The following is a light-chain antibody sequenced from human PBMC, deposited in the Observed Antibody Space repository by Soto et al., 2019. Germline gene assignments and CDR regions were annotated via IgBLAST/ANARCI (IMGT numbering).Light chain of an antibody. CDR1: QSVSSSY. CDR2: GAS. V-gene: IGKV3-20*01. J-gene: IGKJ5*01. CDR3: QQYHISPIT. Sequence: EIGLTHSPGTLSLSPWEIATLSCRASQSVSSSYLAWYQQKPGQAPRLLIYGASSRATGIPDRFSGSGSGTDFTLTISRLEPEDFAVYYCQQYHISPITFGQGTRLEIK.